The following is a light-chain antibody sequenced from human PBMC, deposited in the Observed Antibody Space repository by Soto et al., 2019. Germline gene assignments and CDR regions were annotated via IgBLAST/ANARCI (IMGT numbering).Light chain of an antibody. CDR1: QSISSY. CDR2: AAS. V-gene: IGKV1-39*01. Sequence: DLQMTQAPSSLSASVGDSVTITCXASQSISSYLNWYQQKPGKAPKLLIYAASSLQSGVPSRFSGSGSGTDFTLTISSLQPEDFATYYCQQSYSTPPTFGQGTRLEIK. CDR3: QQSYSTPPT. J-gene: IGKJ5*01.